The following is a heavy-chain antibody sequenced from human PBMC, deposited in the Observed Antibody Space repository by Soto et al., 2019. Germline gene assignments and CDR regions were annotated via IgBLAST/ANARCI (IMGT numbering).Heavy chain of an antibody. D-gene: IGHD6-13*01. CDR1: GFTFSSYS. CDR2: ISSSSRYI. Sequence: EVQLVESGGGLVQPGGSLRLSCAASGFTFSSYSMNWVRQAPGKGLEWVSSISSSSRYIYYADSVKCRFTISRNNAKNSLYQKMNSRRAVDTAGYYCARNQGIAADGPAGDMGVWGQGTTVTVAS. V-gene: IGHV3-21*01. J-gene: IGHJ6*02. CDR3: ARNQGIAADGPAGDMGV.